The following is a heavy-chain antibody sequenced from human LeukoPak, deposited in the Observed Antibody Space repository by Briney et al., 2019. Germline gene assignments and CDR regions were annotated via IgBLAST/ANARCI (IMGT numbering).Heavy chain of an antibody. CDR1: GYTFTGYY. CDR3: ATDPGDSSGYYYFDY. D-gene: IGHD3-22*01. J-gene: IGHJ4*02. V-gene: IGHV1-2*02. Sequence: ASVKVSCKASGYTFTGYYMHWVRQAPGQGLEWMGWINPNSGGSNYAQKFQGRVTMTRDTSISTAYMELSRLRSDDTAVYYCATDPGDSSGYYYFDYWGQGTLVTVSS. CDR2: INPNSGGS.